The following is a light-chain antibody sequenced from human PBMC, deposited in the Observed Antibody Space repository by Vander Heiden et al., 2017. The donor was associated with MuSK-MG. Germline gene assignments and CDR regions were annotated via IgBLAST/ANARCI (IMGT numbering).Light chain of an antibody. V-gene: IGKV1-16*02. CDR1: QGINDY. Sequence: IQLTQSPPSLSASVGDRVTITCPASQGINDYLAWIRQKPGKAPKSLIYGASSLQSGVPSKFSGRGSGTDFTLTISSLQPEDFATYYCQQYKSYPLTFGGGTKVEIK. CDR3: QQYKSYPLT. CDR2: GAS. J-gene: IGKJ4*01.